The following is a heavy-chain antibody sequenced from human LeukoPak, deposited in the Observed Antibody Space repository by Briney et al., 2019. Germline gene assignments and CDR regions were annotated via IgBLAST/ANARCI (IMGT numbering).Heavy chain of an antibody. CDR2: IYYSGST. J-gene: IGHJ4*02. CDR1: GGSISSYY. CDR3: APHIHYSYEY. V-gene: IGHV4-59*01. D-gene: IGHD2-21*01. Sequence: PSETLSLTCTVSGGSISSYYWSWIRQSPGKGLEWIGYIYYSGSTNYNPSLKSRVAISVDTSKNQFSLKLSSVTAADTAVYYCAPHIHYSYEYWGRGTLVTVS.